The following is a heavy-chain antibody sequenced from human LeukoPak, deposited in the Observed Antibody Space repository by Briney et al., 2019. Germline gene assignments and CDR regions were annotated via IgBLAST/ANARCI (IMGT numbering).Heavy chain of an antibody. CDR3: ARANSGYYSPIGY. CDR2: INWNGGST. V-gene: IGHV3-20*04. D-gene: IGHD3-22*01. CDR1: GFTFDDYG. Sequence: GGSLRLSCAASGFTFDDYGMSWVRQAPGKGLEWVSGINWNGGSTGYAASVKGRFTISKDNAKNSPYLQMNSLRAEDTALYYCARANSGYYSPIGYWGQGTLVTVSS. J-gene: IGHJ4*02.